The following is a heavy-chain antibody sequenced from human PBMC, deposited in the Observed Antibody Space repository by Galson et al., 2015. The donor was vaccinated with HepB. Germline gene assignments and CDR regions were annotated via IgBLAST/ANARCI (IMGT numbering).Heavy chain of an antibody. V-gene: IGHV2-5*08. CDR2: IYWDDNK. Sequence: PALVKPTQTLTLTCTFSGFSLRTSGMCVSWIRQPPGKALEWLALIYWDDNKYYRPSLKNRLTISKDTSRNQVVLRMANMDPVDTATYYCVHKRRVITVIRGEEGFDIWGQGTMVTVSS. CDR3: VHKRRVITVIRGEEGFDI. D-gene: IGHD3-10*01. J-gene: IGHJ3*02. CDR1: GFSLRTSGMC.